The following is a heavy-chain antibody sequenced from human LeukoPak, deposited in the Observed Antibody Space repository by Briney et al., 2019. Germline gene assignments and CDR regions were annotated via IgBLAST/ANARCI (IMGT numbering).Heavy chain of an antibody. CDR1: GYTFTDYY. D-gene: IGHD4-17*01. J-gene: IGHJ2*01. V-gene: IGHV1-2*02. CDR3: ARFYRDYPHWLLDL. CDR2: IHCNSGGT. Sequence: ASVTVSCKASGYTFTDYYMFWVRQAPGQGLEWMGWIHCNSGGTDYAQKFQGRVTITRDTSISTAYMELTGLSFDDTAVYYCARFYRDYPHWLLDLWGRGTLVAVSS.